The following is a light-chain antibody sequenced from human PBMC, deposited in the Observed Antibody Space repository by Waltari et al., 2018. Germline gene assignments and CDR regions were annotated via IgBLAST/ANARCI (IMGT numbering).Light chain of an antibody. V-gene: IGLV3-1*01. CDR2: QES. CDR1: KLGDKY. J-gene: IGLJ2*01. Sequence: SYELTQPPSVSVSPGQTASITCSGDKLGDKYACWYQQKPGQSPVLVIYQESKRPSGIPERFAGYNSGNTATLTISGTQAMDEADYYCQAWDSSTAVFGGGTKLTVL. CDR3: QAWDSSTAV.